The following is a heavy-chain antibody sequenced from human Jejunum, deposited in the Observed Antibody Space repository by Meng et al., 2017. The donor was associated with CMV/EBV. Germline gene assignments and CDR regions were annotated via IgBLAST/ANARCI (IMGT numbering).Heavy chain of an antibody. CDR3: ARDVGVGAPGWWFDA. Sequence: GGSVSSGIHYWTLIQQPPGKGLEWIGYIFYSGSTTSPPSLPLPVPLSVDTSKNQFSLKLSSVTAADTAVYYCARDVGVGAPGWWFDAWGQGTLVTVSS. CDR2: IFYSGST. D-gene: IGHD1-26*01. J-gene: IGHJ5*02. CDR1: GGSVSSGIHY. V-gene: IGHV4-61*01.